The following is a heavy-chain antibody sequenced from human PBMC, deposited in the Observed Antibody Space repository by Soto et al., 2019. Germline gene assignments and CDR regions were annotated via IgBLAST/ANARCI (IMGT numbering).Heavy chain of an antibody. CDR1: GFTFSSYG. V-gene: IGHV3-33*01. CDR3: ARDSLDYYGMDV. Sequence: GGSLRLSCAASGFTFSSYGMHWVRQAPGKGLEWVAVIWYDGSNKYYADSVKGRFTISRDNSKNTLYLQMNSLRAEDTAVYYCARDSLDYYGMDVWGQGTTVTVSS. J-gene: IGHJ6*02. CDR2: IWYDGSNK.